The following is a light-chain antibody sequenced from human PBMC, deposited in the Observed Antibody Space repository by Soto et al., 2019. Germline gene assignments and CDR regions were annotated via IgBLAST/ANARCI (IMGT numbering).Light chain of an antibody. V-gene: IGLV2-14*01. CDR3: RSDTTSSTRV. CDR2: EVS. J-gene: IGLJ1*01. CDR1: SSDVGLNNY. Sequence: QSVLTQPASVSGSPGQSIAISCTGSSSDVGLNNYVSWYQQHPGKVPQLILYEVSNRPSGVSNRFSGTNAGNTASLTISGLQDEDEADYYCRSDTTSSTRVFGTGTKLTVL.